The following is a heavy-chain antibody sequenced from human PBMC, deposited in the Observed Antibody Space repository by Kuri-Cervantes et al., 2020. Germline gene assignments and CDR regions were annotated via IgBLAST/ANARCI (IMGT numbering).Heavy chain of an antibody. Sequence: ASVKVSCKASGYTFTSYYMHWVRQAPGQGLEWMGIINPSGGSTSYAQKFQGRVTMTRDTSTSTVYMELSSLRSEDTAVYYCARALGYCSGGSCYALGYWGQGTLVTVSS. D-gene: IGHD2-15*01. CDR3: ARALGYCSGGSCYALGY. J-gene: IGHJ4*02. CDR2: INPSGGST. V-gene: IGHV1-46*01. CDR1: GYTFTSYY.